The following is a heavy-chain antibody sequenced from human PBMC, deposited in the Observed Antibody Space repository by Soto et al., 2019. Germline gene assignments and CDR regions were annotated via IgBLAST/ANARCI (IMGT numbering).Heavy chain of an antibody. Sequence: GGSLRLSCAASGFTFSSYSMNWVRQAPGKGLEWVSSISSSSSYVYYADSVKGRFTISRDNAKNSLYLQMNSLTAEDTAVYYCARDRHETTALAPYNWFESWGQGTRVTVSS. CDR2: ISSSSSYV. J-gene: IGHJ5*01. CDR1: GFTFSSYS. V-gene: IGHV3-21*01. CDR3: ARDRHETTALAPYNWFES. D-gene: IGHD1-1*01.